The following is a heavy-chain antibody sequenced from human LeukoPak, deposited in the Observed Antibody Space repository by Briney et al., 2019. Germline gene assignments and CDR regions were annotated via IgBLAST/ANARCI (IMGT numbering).Heavy chain of an antibody. J-gene: IGHJ4*02. V-gene: IGHV4-61*02. CDR3: ARMYGYQPDY. CDR2: IYTSGST. Sequence: TSETLSLTCTVSGGSISSGSYYWSWIRQPAGKGLEWIGRIYTSGSTNYNPSLKSRVTISVDTSKNQFSLKLSSVTAAGTAVYYCARMYGYQPDYWGQGTLVTVSS. D-gene: IGHD5-18*01. CDR1: GGSISSGSYY.